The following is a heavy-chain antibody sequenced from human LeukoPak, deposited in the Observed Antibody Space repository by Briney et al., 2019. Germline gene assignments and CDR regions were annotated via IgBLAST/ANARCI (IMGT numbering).Heavy chain of an antibody. CDR1: GGSISIYY. D-gene: IGHD3-22*01. Sequence: SETLPLTCTVSGGSISIYYCSWIRQPPGKELEWIGYIYYSGSTNYNPSLKSRVTISVDTSNKQFSLKLSSVTAADTAVYYCARHKGYYYDSSGYYYFDYWGQGTLVTVSS. V-gene: IGHV4-59*08. CDR3: ARHKGYYYDSSGYYYFDY. CDR2: IYYSGST. J-gene: IGHJ4*02.